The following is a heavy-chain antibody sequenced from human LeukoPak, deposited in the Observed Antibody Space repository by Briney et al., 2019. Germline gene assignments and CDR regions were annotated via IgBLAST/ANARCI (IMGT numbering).Heavy chain of an antibody. D-gene: IGHD5-18*01. CDR2: IRSRAYGATT. CDR1: DFTFGDHA. CDR3: ARGPIQQWLYNGMDV. J-gene: IGHJ6*02. V-gene: IGHV3-49*04. Sequence: PPGRSLSLSCTASDFTFGDHAMSWVRRAPGKGLEWVGFIRSRAYGATTEYAPAVKGRFPISRADSKSIAYLHMNRPKTEHTAVYYCARGPIQQWLYNGMDVWGQGTTVSVSS.